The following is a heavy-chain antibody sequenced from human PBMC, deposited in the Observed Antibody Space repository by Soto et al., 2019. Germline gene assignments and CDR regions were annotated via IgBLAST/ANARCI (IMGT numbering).Heavy chain of an antibody. V-gene: IGHV3-30*03. CDR1: GFIFSRYG. CDR2: ISYDGGER. CDR3: ARDLPLYCRGDCNFDF. Sequence: QVQLVESGGGVVQSGGSLRLSCGGSGFIFSRYGMHWDRQAPGKGLEWVTGISYDGGERFYADSVKGRFTISRDNSKNRLDLQMSSLRPEDTAVYYCARDLPLYCRGDCNFDFWGQGTLVTVSS. D-gene: IGHD2-21*02. J-gene: IGHJ4*02.